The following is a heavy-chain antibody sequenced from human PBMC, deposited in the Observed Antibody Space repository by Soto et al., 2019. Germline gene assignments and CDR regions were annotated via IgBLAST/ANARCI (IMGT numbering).Heavy chain of an antibody. D-gene: IGHD2-2*02. J-gene: IGHJ6*02. CDR3: ATHCSSTSCYTADYYYGMDV. CDR1: GGTFSSYA. V-gene: IGHV1-69*06. CDR2: IIPISGTA. Sequence: QVQLVQSGAEVKKPGSSVKVSCKASGGTFSSYAISWVRQAPGQGLEWMGGIIPISGTANYAQKFQGRVTITADKSTSTAYMELSSLRCEDTAVYYCATHCSSTSCYTADYYYGMDVWGQGTTVTVSS.